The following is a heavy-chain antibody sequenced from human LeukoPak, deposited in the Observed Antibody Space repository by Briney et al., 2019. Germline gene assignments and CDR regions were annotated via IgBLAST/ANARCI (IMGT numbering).Heavy chain of an antibody. V-gene: IGHV4-59*01. D-gene: IGHD3-22*01. CDR3: ARGGYYDTFDI. CDR1: SGSISFYF. CDR2: IYNSGST. J-gene: IGHJ3*02. Sequence: PSETLSLTCTVSSGSISFYFWSWIRQPPGKGLEWIAYIYNSGSTNYNPSLKSRVTISVDASKNQFSLKLSSVTAADTAVYYCARGGYYDTFDIWGQGTMVTVSS.